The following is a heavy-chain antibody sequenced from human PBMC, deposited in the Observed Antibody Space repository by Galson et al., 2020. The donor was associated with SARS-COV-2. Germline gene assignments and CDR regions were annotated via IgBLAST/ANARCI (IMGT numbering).Heavy chain of an antibody. CDR3: ARETDDYTSSWYDY. CDR1: GFTFSSSA. CDR2: ISYDGTKS. Sequence: GGYLRLSCRASGFTFSSSAMHWVRQAPGKGLEWVAIISYDGTKSYNLDSVKGRFTISRDNSKNTLFLQMDSLTTEDTAVYYCARETDDYTSSWYDYWGQGTLVTVSS. J-gene: IGHJ4*02. D-gene: IGHD6-13*01. V-gene: IGHV3-30*04.